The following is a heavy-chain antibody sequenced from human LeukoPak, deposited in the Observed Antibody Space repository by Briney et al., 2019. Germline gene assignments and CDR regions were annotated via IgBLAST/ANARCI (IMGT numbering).Heavy chain of an antibody. V-gene: IGHV1-69*05. J-gene: IGHJ4*02. Sequence: SVKVSCKASGGTFSSYAISWVRQAPGQGLEWMGRIIPIFGTANYAQKFQGRVTITTDESTSTAYMELSSLRSEGTAVYYCARHARYYYDSSGYYYFYYFDYWGQGTLVTVSS. CDR1: GGTFSSYA. CDR3: ARHARYYYDSSGYYYFYYFDY. CDR2: IIPIFGTA. D-gene: IGHD3-22*01.